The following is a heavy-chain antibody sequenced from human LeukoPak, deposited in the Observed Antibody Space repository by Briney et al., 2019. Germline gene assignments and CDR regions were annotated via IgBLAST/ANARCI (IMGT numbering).Heavy chain of an antibody. D-gene: IGHD3-10*02. CDR3: AKRPAVVRGVIPYVDY. J-gene: IGHJ4*02. V-gene: IGHV3-23*01. CDR2: TSAGGTT. CDR1: GFMFSSFS. Sequence: GGSLRLSCAGSGFMFSSFSMSWVRHVPGKGLEWVSTTSAGGTTYYADSMKGRFTISRDNSKNTLFLQMNSLRAEDTAIYYCAKRPAVVRGVIPYVDYWGQGTLVTVSS.